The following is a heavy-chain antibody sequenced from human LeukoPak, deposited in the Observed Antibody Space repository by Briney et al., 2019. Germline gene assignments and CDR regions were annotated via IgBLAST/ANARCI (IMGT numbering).Heavy chain of an antibody. D-gene: IGHD2-15*01. CDR3: ARDRGSDDPIDF. V-gene: IGHV3-33*01. J-gene: IGHJ4*02. Sequence: GGSLRLSRAGSGFSFSSYGMHWVRQAPGKWLEWVAVIWHDGRNKYYADSVKGRFTVSRDNSKNTLYLQMDSLRAEDTAVYSCARDRGSDDPIDFWGQGTLVTVSS. CDR2: IWHDGRNK. CDR1: GFSFSSYG.